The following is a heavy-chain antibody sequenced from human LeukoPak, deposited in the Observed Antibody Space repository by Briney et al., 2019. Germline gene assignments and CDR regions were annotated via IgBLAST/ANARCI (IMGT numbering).Heavy chain of an antibody. D-gene: IGHD3-3*01. J-gene: IGHJ4*02. CDR2: IDGDGSTE. CDR1: GFTLSSYW. Sequence: GGSLRLSCVASGFTLSSYWLSWVRQAPGKGLEWVANIDGDGSTEAYVDSLKGRFTISRDNAKNSLYLQMNNLRVEDTAVYYCARGGAAFAESVYWGQGTLVTVSS. V-gene: IGHV3-7*01. CDR3: ARGGAAFAESVY.